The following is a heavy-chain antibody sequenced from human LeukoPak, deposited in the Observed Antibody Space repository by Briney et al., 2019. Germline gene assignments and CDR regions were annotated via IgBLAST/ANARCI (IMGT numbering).Heavy chain of an antibody. CDR3: ARQLFEYYFDY. J-gene: IGHJ4*02. D-gene: IGHD3-16*01. V-gene: IGHV5-51*01. CDR1: GYSFTSYW. Sequence: GESLKISCKGSGYSFTSYWIGWVRQVPGKGLEWMGIIYPGDSDTRYSPSSQGQVTISADKSISTAYLQWSSLKASDTAMYYCARQLFEYYFDYWGQGTLVTVSS. CDR2: IYPGDSDT.